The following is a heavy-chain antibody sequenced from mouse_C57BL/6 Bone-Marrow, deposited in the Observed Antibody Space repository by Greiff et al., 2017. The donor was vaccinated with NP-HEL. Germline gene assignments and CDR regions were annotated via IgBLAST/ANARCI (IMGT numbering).Heavy chain of an antibody. V-gene: IGHV1-53*01. J-gene: IGHJ1*03. CDR1: GYTFTSYW. D-gene: IGHD1-1*01. CDR3: ARFDHYGSSNWYFDV. CDR2: INPSNGGT. Sequence: QVQLKESGTELVKPGASVKLSCKASGYTFTSYWMHWVKQRPGQGLEWIGNINPSNGGTNYNEKFKSKATLTVDKSSSTAYMQLSSLTSEDSAVYYCARFDHYGSSNWYFDVWGTGTTVTVSS.